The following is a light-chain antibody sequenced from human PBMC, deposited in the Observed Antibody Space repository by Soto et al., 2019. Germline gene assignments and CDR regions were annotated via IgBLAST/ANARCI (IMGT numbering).Light chain of an antibody. CDR2: GAS. V-gene: IGKV3-15*01. CDR1: QSVSSN. Sequence: EIVMTQSPATLSVSPGERATLSCRASQSVSSNLAWYQQKPGQAPRLLIYGASTRATGIPARFSGSGSGTEFTLTRSSLQSEDFAVYYCHQYNNWPPLTFGGGTKVEIK. J-gene: IGKJ4*01. CDR3: HQYNNWPPLT.